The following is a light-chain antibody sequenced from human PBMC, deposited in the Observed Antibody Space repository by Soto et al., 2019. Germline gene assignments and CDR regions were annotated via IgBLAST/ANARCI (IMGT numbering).Light chain of an antibody. CDR3: QQFSSYPLT. CDR1: QSVSSN. V-gene: IGKV3-20*01. Sequence: EIVMTHSPATLSVSPGEIATLSCRASQSVSSNLAWYQQKPGQAPRLLIYGASSRATGIPDRFSGGGSGTDFTLTISRLEPEDFAGYYCQQFSSYPLTFGGGTKVDIK. J-gene: IGKJ4*01. CDR2: GAS.